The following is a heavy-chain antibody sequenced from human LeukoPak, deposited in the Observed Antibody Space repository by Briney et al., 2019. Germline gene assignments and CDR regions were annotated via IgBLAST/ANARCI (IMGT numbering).Heavy chain of an antibody. V-gene: IGHV3-7*01. Sequence: HTGGSLRLSCEASGFTFSGNWMSWVRQAPGKGLEWVASINPDGSEKLYVDSVKGRFTISRDNTKTSLYLQMNSLVAEGTAMYYXAKLLXXXXXXXSXXQXARVXXXSGSASAPTNNYY. CDR1: GFTFSGNW. CDR3: AKLLXXXXXXXSXXQXARVXXXSGSASAPTNNYY. D-gene: IGHD2/OR15-2a*01. J-gene: IGHJ6*01. CDR2: INPDGSEK.